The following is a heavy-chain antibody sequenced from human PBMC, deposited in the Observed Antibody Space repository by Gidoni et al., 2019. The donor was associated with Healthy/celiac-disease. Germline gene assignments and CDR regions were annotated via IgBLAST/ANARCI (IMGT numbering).Heavy chain of an antibody. V-gene: IGHV4-59*01. D-gene: IGHD5-12*01. CDR2: IYYSGST. CDR1: GGPISSYY. J-gene: IGHJ4*02. CDR3: ARCDKVATTYYFDY. Sequence: QVQLQESGPGRVKPSETLSLTCPVSGGPISSYYWSWIRQPPGKGLEWIGYIYYSGSTNYNPALKSRVTISVDTPKNQYSLKLSSVTAADTAVYYCARCDKVATTYYFDYWGQGTLVTVSS.